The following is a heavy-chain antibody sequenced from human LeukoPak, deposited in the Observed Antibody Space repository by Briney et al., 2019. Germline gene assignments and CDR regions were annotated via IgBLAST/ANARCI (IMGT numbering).Heavy chain of an antibody. D-gene: IGHD3-10*02. CDR3: AELGITMVGGV. J-gene: IGHJ6*04. CDR1: GFTFSSYE. V-gene: IGHV3-48*03. Sequence: GGSLRLSCAASGFTFSSYEMNWVRQAPGKGLEWVSYISSSGSTIYYADSVKGRFTISRDNAKNSLYLQMSSLRAEDTAVYYCAELGITMVGGVWGKGTTVTISS. CDR2: ISSSGSTI.